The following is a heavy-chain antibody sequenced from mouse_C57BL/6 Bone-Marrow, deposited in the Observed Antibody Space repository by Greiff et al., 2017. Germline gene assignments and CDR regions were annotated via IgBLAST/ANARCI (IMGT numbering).Heavy chain of an antibody. D-gene: IGHD1-1*01. CDR1: GYAFSSSW. CDR2: IYPGDGDT. CDR3: TSITTVVAFDY. J-gene: IGHJ2*01. V-gene: IGHV1-82*01. Sequence: VQLQQSGPELVKPGASVKISCKASGYAFSSSWMNWVKQRPGKGLEWIGRIYPGDGDTNYNGTFKGKATLTADTSSNTAYLQLSSLTSEDTAVYYCTSITTVVAFDYWGQGTTLTVSS.